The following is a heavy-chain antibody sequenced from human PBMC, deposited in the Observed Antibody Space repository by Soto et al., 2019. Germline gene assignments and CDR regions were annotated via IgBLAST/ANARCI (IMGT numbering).Heavy chain of an antibody. D-gene: IGHD3-9*01. J-gene: IGHJ6*02. CDR2: IIPIFGTA. CDR3: AISSYDILTGYLVLTYYYYYGMDV. V-gene: IGHV1-69*06. CDR1: GGTFSSYA. Sequence: SVKVSCKASGGTFSSYAISWVRQAPGQGLEWMGGIIPIFGTANYAQKFQGRVTITADKSTSTAYMELNSLRSEDTAVYYCAISSYDILTGYLVLTYYYYYGMDVWGQGTTVTVSS.